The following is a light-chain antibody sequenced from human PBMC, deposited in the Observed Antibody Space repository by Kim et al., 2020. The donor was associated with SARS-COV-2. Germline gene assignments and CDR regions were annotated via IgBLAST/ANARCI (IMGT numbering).Light chain of an antibody. J-gene: IGLJ3*02. V-gene: IGLV6-57*04. Sequence: NFMLTQPNSVSESPGKTVTISCTRSSGSIASNYVQWYQQRPGSAPTTVIYEDNQRPSGVPDRFSGSIDSSSNSASLTISGLKTEDEADYYCQSYDSSNLVFGGGTQLTVL. CDR1: SGSIASNY. CDR3: QSYDSSNLV. CDR2: EDN.